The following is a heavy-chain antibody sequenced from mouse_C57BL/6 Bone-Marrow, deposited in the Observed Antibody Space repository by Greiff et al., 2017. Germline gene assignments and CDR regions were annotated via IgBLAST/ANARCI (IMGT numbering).Heavy chain of an antibody. CDR2: LNPNSGST. J-gene: IGHJ3*01. V-gene: IGHV1-64*01. Sequence: VKLQQPGAELVKPGASVKLSCKASGYTFTSYWMHWVKQRPGQGLEWIGMLNPNSGSTNYNETFKSKATLTVYKSSITAYMTLISPTSEYSAVYYCARWWIGGLRRKFAYWGQGTLVTVSA. CDR1: GYTFTSYW. D-gene: IGHD2-4*01. CDR3: ARWWIGGLRRKFAY.